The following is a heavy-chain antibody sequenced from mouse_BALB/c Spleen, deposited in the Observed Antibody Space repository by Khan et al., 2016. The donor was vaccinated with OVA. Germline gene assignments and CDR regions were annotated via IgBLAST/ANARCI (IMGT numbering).Heavy chain of an antibody. V-gene: IGHV5-6*02. CDR3: ARLAYYYNSEGFAY. CDR2: ISSGGSYT. CDR1: GFTFSTYG. Sequence: DVMLVESGGDLVKPGGSLKLSCAASGFTFSTYGMSWVRQTPDKRLEWVATISSGGSYTYSPDNVKGRFTISRANAKNTLYLQMSSLKSEDTAMDYCARLAYYYNSEGFAYWGQGTLVTVSA. J-gene: IGHJ3*01. D-gene: IGHD1-1*01.